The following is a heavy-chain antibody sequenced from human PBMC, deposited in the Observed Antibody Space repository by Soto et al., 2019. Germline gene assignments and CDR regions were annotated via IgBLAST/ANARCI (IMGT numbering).Heavy chain of an antibody. J-gene: IGHJ4*02. CDR2: ISYDGSNK. CDR3: AREPRPVIIVFYY. D-gene: IGHD1-26*01. CDR1: GFTFSSYA. Sequence: QVQLVESGGGVVQPGRSLRLSCAASGFTFSSYAMHWVRQAPGKGLEWVAVISYDGSNKYYADSVKVRFTISRDNSKNTLYLQMNSLRSEDTAVYYCAREPRPVIIVFYYWGKGTLVTVSS. V-gene: IGHV3-30-3*01.